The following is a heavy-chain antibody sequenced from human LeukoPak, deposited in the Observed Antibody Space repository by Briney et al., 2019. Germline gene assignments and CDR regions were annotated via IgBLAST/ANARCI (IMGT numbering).Heavy chain of an antibody. CDR3: AVTRSDSSWYFFDY. Sequence: GGSLRLSCAASGFTFSTYGMHWVRQAPGKGLEWVAVISYDGSNKYYADSVKGRFTISRDNSKNTLYLQMNSLRAEDTAVYYCAVTRSDSSWYFFDYWGQGTLVTVSS. D-gene: IGHD6-13*01. CDR1: GFTFSTYG. CDR2: ISYDGSNK. J-gene: IGHJ4*02. V-gene: IGHV3-30*03.